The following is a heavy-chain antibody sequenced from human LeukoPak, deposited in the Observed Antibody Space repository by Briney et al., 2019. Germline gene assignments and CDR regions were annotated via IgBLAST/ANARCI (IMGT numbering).Heavy chain of an antibody. D-gene: IGHD1-1*01. J-gene: IGHJ3*02. Sequence: GGSLRLSCAASGFTFSNYAMSWVRQAPGKGLECVSGISGSGDNTYYAESVKGRFTISRDNSKNTLYLQMNSLRAEDTAVYYCAKDTTGTTYAFDIWGQGTVVTVSS. CDR2: ISGSGDNT. CDR3: AKDTTGTTYAFDI. CDR1: GFTFSNYA. V-gene: IGHV3-23*01.